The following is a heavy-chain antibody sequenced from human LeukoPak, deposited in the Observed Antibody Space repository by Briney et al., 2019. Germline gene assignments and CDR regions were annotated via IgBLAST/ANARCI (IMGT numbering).Heavy chain of an antibody. CDR1: GFTFSSYA. CDR2: ITMGGDST. V-gene: IGHV3-23*01. D-gene: IGHD1-14*01. CDR3: ARTPNRFYDF. Sequence: DPGGSLRLSCAASGFTFSSYAFTWVRQAPGKGLEWVSGITMGGDSTYYADSVKGRFTISRDNSKNTLYLQMTSLRAEDTALYYCARTPNRFYDFWGQGTLVTVSS. J-gene: IGHJ4*02.